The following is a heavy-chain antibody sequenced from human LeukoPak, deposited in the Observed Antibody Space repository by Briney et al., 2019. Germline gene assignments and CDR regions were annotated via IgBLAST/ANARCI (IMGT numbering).Heavy chain of an antibody. V-gene: IGHV3-23*01. CDR1: GFTFSSYA. J-gene: IGHJ6*03. D-gene: IGHD5-24*01. Sequence: AGGSLRLSCAASGFTFSSYAMSWVRQAPGKGLEWVSAISGSGGSTYYADSVKGRFTISRDNSKNTLYLQMNSLRAEDTAVYYCAKDKGRWLQFRRPYYMDVWGKGTTVTISS. CDR3: AKDKGRWLQFRRPYYMDV. CDR2: ISGSGGST.